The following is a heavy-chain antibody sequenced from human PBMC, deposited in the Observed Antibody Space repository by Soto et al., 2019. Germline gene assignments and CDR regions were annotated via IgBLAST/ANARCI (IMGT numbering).Heavy chain of an antibody. CDR1: GGTFSSYA. D-gene: IGHD3-3*01. CDR2: IIPIFGTA. CDR3: ARDVSRGDFFPPSWFAP. Sequence: QVQLVQSGAEVKKPGSSVKVSCKASGGTFSSYAISWVRQAPGQGLEWMGGIIPIFGTANYAQKFQGRVTITADESTSTAYMELSSLRSEDTAVYYCARDVSRGDFFPPSWFAPWGQGTLVTVSS. J-gene: IGHJ5*02. V-gene: IGHV1-69*01.